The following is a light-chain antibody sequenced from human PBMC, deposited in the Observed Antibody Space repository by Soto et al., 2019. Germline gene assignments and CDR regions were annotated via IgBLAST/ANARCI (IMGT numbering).Light chain of an antibody. J-gene: IGKJ1*01. CDR2: DAS. V-gene: IGKV1-27*01. CDR1: QGISNS. Sequence: DIQMTQSPSSLSASLGDRVTITCRPSQGISNSSAWYQQKPGKVPKLLIHDASTLQSGVPSRFSGSGSGTDFTLTISSLQPEDVATYYCQKYDSAPTFGPGTKVDIK. CDR3: QKYDSAPT.